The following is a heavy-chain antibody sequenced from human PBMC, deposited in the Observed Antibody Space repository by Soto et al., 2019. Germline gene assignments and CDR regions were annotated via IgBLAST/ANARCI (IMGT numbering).Heavy chain of an antibody. CDR3: ARDRSTYGGGGTGEVKENWFDP. D-gene: IGHD2-8*01. Sequence: SETLSLTCAVSGGSFNNGGYSWGWVRRPPGKGLEYIASIYYSGDTGYNPSLQSRVTMAVDTSKNQVSLKLTSVTAADTAVYYCARDRSTYGGGGTGEVKENWFDPWGQGALVTVSS. CDR2: IYYSGDT. J-gene: IGHJ5*02. CDR1: GGSFNNGGYS. V-gene: IGHV4-30-2*03.